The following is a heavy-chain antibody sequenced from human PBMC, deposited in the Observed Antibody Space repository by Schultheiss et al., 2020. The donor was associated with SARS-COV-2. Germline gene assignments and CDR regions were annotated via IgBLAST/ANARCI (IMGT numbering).Heavy chain of an antibody. V-gene: IGHV4-38-2*02. Sequence: SETLSPTCTVSGYSISSGYYWGWIRQPPGKGLEWIGSIYTSGSTNYNPSLKSRVTISVDTSKNQFSLKLSSVTAADTAVYYCARVSFSIAVAGTGVDYWGQGALVTVSS. J-gene: IGHJ4*02. CDR1: GYSISSGYY. D-gene: IGHD6-19*01. CDR3: ARVSFSIAVAGTGVDY. CDR2: IYTSGST.